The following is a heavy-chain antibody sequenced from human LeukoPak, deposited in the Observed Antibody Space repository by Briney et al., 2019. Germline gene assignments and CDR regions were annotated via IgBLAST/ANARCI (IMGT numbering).Heavy chain of an antibody. J-gene: IGHJ5*02. D-gene: IGHD6-19*01. CDR2: ISAYNGNT. Sequence: VASVTVSCKASGYTFTSYGVTWVRQAPGQGLEWMGWISAYNGNTNYAQKLQGRVTMTTDTSTSTAYMELRSLRSDDTAVYYCAGGVGVAGTSYNWFDPWGQGTLVTVSS. CDR1: GYTFTSYG. V-gene: IGHV1-18*01. CDR3: AGGVGVAGTSYNWFDP.